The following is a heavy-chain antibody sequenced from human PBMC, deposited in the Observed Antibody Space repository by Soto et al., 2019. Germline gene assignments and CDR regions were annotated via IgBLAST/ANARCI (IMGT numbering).Heavy chain of an antibody. CDR3: GSVFEI. V-gene: IGHV3-74*01. J-gene: IGHJ3*02. CDR2: INFDGSGT. CDR1: GLTLSGYW. Sequence: EVHLVESGGGLVQPGGSLRLSCAASGLTLSGYWMHWVRQGPGEGLVWVSPINFDGSGTSYADSVKGRFTISRDNAKNTVYLQMDSLRVEDTPVYYCGSVFEIWGQGTMVGVSS. D-gene: IGHD2-15*01.